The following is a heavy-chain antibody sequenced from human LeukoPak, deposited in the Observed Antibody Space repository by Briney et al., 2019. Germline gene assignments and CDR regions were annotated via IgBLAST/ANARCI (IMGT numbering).Heavy chain of an antibody. CDR1: GIIFSNYV. CDR2: ISGSGAKT. CDR3: AKDIRGYSSGWPWFDY. D-gene: IGHD2-15*01. V-gene: IGHV3-23*01. J-gene: IGHJ4*02. Sequence: GGSLRLSCTVSGIIFSNYVVSWVRQAPGKGLEWVSGISGSGAKTYYADSVKGRFSISRDNSKNTVYLQVNSLKGEDTAVYYCAKDIRGYSSGWPWFDYWGQGTLVTVSP.